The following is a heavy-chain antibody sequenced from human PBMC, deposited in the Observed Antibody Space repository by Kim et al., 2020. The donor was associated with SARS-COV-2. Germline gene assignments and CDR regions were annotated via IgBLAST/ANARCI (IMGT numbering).Heavy chain of an antibody. D-gene: IGHD6-6*01. CDR1: GFTFDDYT. V-gene: IGHV3-43*01. CDR2: ISWDGGST. Sequence: GGSLRLSCAASGFTFDDYTMHWVRQAPGKGLEWVSLISWDGGSTYYADSVKGRFTISRDNSKNSLYLQMNSLRTEDTALYYCAKSFYSSSFYYHYYGMDVWGQGTTVTVSS. CDR3: AKSFYSSSFYYHYYGMDV. J-gene: IGHJ6*02.